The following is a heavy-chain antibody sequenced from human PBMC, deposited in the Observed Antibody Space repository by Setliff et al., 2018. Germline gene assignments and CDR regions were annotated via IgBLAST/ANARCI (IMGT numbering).Heavy chain of an antibody. J-gene: IGHJ4*02. CDR1: GGTFNTYA. CDR2: IVPVFGTR. V-gene: IGHV1-69*01. D-gene: IGHD5-18*01. Sequence: KVSCKASGGTFNTYAINWVRQAPGQGLAWMGGIVPVFGTRNYAQKFQGRVTFSADDSANTAYMELTSLTSGDTAVYYCARNIGMGQRDYFDYWGQGTVVTVSS. CDR3: ARNIGMGQRDYFDY.